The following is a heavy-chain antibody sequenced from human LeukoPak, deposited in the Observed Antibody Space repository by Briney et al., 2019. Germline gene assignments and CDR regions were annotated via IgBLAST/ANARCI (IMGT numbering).Heavy chain of an antibody. CDR3: ARTQFLYFFDY. CDR2: INPSGSS. CDR1: GGSFSGYS. Sequence: PSETLSLTCAASGGSFSGYSWSWIRQSPGKGLEWIGEINPSGSSNNNPSLKSRVTISVDTSKSQFSLKVSSVTAADTAVYYCARTQFLYFFDYWSQGTLVTVSS. J-gene: IGHJ4*02. D-gene: IGHD2/OR15-2a*01. V-gene: IGHV4-34*01.